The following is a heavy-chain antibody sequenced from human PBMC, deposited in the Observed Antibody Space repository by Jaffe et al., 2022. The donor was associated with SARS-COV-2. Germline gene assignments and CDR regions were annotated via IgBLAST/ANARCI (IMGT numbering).Heavy chain of an antibody. CDR3: ARYPTIYYYGSGSFDY. CDR1: GGSFSGYY. CDR2: INHSGST. J-gene: IGHJ4*02. V-gene: IGHV4-34*01. D-gene: IGHD3-10*01. Sequence: QVQLQQWGAGLLKPSETLSLTCAVYGGSFSGYYWSWIRQPPGKGLEWIGEINHSGSTNYNPSLKSRVTISVDTSKNQFSLKLSSVTAADTAVYYCARYPTIYYYGSGSFDYWGQGTLVTVSS.